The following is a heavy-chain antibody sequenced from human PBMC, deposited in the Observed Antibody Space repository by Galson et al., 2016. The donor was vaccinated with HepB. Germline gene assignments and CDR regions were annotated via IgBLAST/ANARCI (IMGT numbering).Heavy chain of an antibody. J-gene: IGHJ6*02. D-gene: IGHD5-12*01. CDR1: GFAFSSYA. CDR3: TNLRGGYSGPRYYDYYNGMDD. CDR2: ISDSGRTT. Sequence: SLRLSCAASGFAFSSYAMSWVRQAPGKGLEWVSAISDSGRTTYYTDSVKGRFTISRDNSRNTLHLQMNSLTAEDTAIYYWTNLRGGYSGPRYYDYYNGMDDWGQGTTVTVSS. V-gene: IGHV3-23*01.